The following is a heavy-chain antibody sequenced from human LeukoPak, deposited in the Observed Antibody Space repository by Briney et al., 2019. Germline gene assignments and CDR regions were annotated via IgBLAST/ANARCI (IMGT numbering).Heavy chain of an antibody. V-gene: IGHV4-39*07. D-gene: IGHD1-26*01. J-gene: IGHJ5*02. CDR3: ARVPVNIWENWFDP. Sequence: SETLSLTCTVSGGSISSSSYYWGWIRQPPGTGLEWIGSIYYSGSTYYNPSLKSRVTISVDTSKNQFSLKLNSVTAADTAVYYCARVPVNIWENWFDPWGQGTLVTVSS. CDR2: IYYSGST. CDR1: GGSISSSSYY.